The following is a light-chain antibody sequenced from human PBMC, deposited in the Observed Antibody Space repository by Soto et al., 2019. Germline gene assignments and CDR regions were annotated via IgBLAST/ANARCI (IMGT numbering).Light chain of an antibody. CDR3: QQYSNYPWT. CDR1: QSISSW. Sequence: DIQMTQSPSTLSASVGDRVTITCRASQSISSWLAWYQQKPGKAPKQIIYKASDLETGVPSRFSGSGSRTYFTLTISSLQPDDFATYHCQQYSNYPWTFGQGTKVDIK. J-gene: IGKJ1*01. V-gene: IGKV1-5*03. CDR2: KAS.